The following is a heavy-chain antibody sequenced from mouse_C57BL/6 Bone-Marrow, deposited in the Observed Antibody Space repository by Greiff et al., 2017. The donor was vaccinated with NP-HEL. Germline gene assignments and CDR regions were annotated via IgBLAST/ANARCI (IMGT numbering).Heavy chain of an antibody. CDR1: GFSLTSYA. CDR2: IWTGGGT. V-gene: IGHV2-9-1*01. J-gene: IGHJ1*03. CDR3: ARRLHYYGSSYGYFDV. Sequence: QVQLKQSGPGLVAPSQSLSITCTVSGFSLTSYAISWVRQPPGKGLEWLGVIWTGGGTNYNSALKSRLSISKDNSKSQVFLKMNSLQTDDTARYYCARRLHYYGSSYGYFDVWGTGTTVTVSS. D-gene: IGHD1-1*01.